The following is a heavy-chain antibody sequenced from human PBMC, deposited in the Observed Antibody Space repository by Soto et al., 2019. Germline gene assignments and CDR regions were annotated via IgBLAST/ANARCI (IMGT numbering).Heavy chain of an antibody. Sequence: ASVKVSCKASGYTFTGYYMHWVRQAPGQGLEWMGWINPNSGGTNYAQKFQGWVTMTRDTSISTAYMELSRLRSDDTAVYYCARAPWIVVVPAAIEGAFDIWGQGTMVTVSS. V-gene: IGHV1-2*04. D-gene: IGHD2-2*02. CDR3: ARAPWIVVVPAAIEGAFDI. CDR1: GYTFTGYY. J-gene: IGHJ3*02. CDR2: INPNSGGT.